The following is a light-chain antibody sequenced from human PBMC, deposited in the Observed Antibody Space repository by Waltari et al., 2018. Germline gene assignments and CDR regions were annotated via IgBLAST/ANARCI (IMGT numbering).Light chain of an antibody. Sequence: EIVLTQSPATLSLSPGERATLSCRASQSVGRSLAWYQQTPGLAPRLLIYDTFNRATGIPARFSGSGSGTDFTLTISSLEPEDFAVYFCQQGRSWPPVTFGQGTRLEIK. CDR3: QQGRSWPPVT. CDR2: DTF. J-gene: IGKJ5*01. CDR1: QSVGRS. V-gene: IGKV3-11*01.